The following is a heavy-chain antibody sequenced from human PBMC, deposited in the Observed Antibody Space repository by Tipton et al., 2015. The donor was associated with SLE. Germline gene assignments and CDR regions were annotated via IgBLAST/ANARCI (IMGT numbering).Heavy chain of an antibody. CDR1: GGSISSYY. CDR2: IYTSGST. D-gene: IGHD4-23*01. Sequence: TLSLTCTVSGGSISSYYWSWIRQPAGKGLEWIGRIYTSGSTNYNPSLKSRVTMSVDTSKNQFSLKLSSVTAADTAVYYCARDRFATVVTDDALDIWGQGTMVPVSS. CDR3: ARDRFATVVTDDALDI. J-gene: IGHJ3*02. V-gene: IGHV4-4*07.